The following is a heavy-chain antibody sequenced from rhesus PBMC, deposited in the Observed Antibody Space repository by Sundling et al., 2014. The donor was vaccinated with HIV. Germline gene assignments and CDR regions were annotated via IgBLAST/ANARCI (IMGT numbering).Heavy chain of an antibody. D-gene: IGHD1-26*01. CDR2: INSGGTST. CDR3: AKPYNWNYVFDY. J-gene: IGHJ4*01. Sequence: EVQLVETGGGLVQPGGSLKLSCAASGFTFSSYGMSWVRQAPGKGLEWVSTINSGGTSTYYPDSVKGRFTISRDNSKNTLSLQMNSLRAEDTAVYYCAKPYNWNYVFDYWGQGVLVTVSS. CDR1: GFTFSSYG. V-gene: IGHV3-103*01.